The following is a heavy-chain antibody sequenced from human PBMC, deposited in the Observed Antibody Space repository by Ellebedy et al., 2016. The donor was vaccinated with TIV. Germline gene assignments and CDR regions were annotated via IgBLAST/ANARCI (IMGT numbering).Heavy chain of an antibody. V-gene: IGHV4-59*01. J-gene: IGHJ4*02. CDR3: ARWVGNFDF. D-gene: IGHD1-26*01. CDR2: IYFSGIT. CDR1: DGSISNFH. Sequence: MPSETLSLTCTVSDGSISNFHWSWIRQPPGKGLEWIGYIYFSGITNYNPSLKSRVTMSVDTSKNQFSLKLSSVTTADTAVYYCARWVGNFDFWGQGAQVTVSS.